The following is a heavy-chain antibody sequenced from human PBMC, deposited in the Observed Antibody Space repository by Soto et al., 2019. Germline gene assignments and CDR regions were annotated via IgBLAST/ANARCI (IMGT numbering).Heavy chain of an antibody. V-gene: IGHV4-30-4*01. D-gene: IGHD3-10*01. CDR1: GGSIISGDYC. CDR2: IYYSGST. CDR3: ARALGRFGPRNWFDP. J-gene: IGHJ5*02. Sequence: PSETLSLTCTVSGGSIISGDYCCVWIRQPPGKGLEWIGYIYYSGSTYYNPSLKSRVTISVDTSKNQFSLKLSSVTAADTAVYYCARALGRFGPRNWFDPWGQGTLVTVSS.